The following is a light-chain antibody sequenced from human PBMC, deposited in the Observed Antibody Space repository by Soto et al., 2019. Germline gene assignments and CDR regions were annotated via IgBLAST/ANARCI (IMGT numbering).Light chain of an antibody. J-gene: IGLJ3*02. V-gene: IGLV1-40*01. CDR2: GNN. Sequence: QPVLTQPPSVSGAPGQRVTVSCTGGSSNIGTGYDVHWYQHLPGTAPKLLIYGNNNRPSGVPDRFSGSKSGTSASLAITGLQAEDEADYYCQSYDSSLSGWVFGGGTKLTVL. CDR3: QSYDSSLSGWV. CDR1: SSNIGTGYD.